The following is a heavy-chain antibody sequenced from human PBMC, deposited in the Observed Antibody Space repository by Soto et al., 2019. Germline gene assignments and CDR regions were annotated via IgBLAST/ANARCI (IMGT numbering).Heavy chain of an antibody. CDR2: ISYDGSDT. V-gene: IGHV3-30*18. D-gene: IGHD3-22*01. CDR1: GFNLSSYA. Sequence: QVQLVESGGGVVQPGRSLRLSCAASGFNLSSYAMHWVRQAPGKGLDWVAVISYDGSDTYYADSVMGRFTISRDISKNTVYLQMNNLRAEDTAVFYCAKEGLLSYDSTGYYFGFDAFDIWGQGTVVTVSS. J-gene: IGHJ3*02. CDR3: AKEGLLSYDSTGYYFGFDAFDI.